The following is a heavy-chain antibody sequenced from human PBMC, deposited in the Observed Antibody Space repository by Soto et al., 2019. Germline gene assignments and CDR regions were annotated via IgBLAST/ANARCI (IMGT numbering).Heavy chain of an antibody. Sequence: GGSLRLSCAASGFTFSSYWMSWVRQAPGKGLEWVANIKQDGSEKYYVDSVKGRFTISRDNAKNSLYLQMNSLRAEDTAVYYCAGVVVAATPGLGAFDIWGQGTMVTVSS. CDR3: AGVVVAATPGLGAFDI. J-gene: IGHJ3*02. CDR2: IKQDGSEK. V-gene: IGHV3-7*01. CDR1: GFTFSSYW. D-gene: IGHD2-15*01.